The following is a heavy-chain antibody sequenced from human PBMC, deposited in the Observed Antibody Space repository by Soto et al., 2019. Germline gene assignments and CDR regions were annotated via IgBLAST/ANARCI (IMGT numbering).Heavy chain of an antibody. J-gene: IGHJ5*02. CDR2: IANAETYQ. CDR3: ARDRTGEDSGGWFDP. CDR1: GFTFSAYA. Sequence: QVQLVETGGVVVQAGASLRLSCAASGFTFSAYALHWVRQSPGKGLEWVAGIANAETYQGYADSLKGRFTISRDNSKNTMYLQMTSLRDEDTAVSYCARDRTGEDSGGWFDPWGQGTLVTVSS. V-gene: IGHV3-30-3*01. D-gene: IGHD4-17*01.